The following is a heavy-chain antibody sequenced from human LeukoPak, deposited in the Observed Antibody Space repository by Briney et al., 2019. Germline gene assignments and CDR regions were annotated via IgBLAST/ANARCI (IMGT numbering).Heavy chain of an antibody. CDR1: GYTFTDDY. CDR3: ARGGFCGSTSCYLFDY. CDR2: INPNSGGT. J-gene: IGHJ4*02. Sequence: ASVKVSCKASGYTFTDDYMHWVRQAPGQGLEWMGWINPNSGGTDYAQKFQGRVTMTRDTSISTAYMELSRLRSDDTAVYYCARGGFCGSTSCYLFDYWGQGTLATVSS. D-gene: IGHD2-2*01. V-gene: IGHV1-2*02.